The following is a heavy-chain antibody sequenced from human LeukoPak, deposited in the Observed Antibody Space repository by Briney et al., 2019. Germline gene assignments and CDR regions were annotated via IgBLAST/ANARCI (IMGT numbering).Heavy chain of an antibody. V-gene: IGHV1-18*01. CDR3: ARDWLAGSGYSYGYY. Sequence: ASVKVSCKASGYTFTSYGISWVRQAPGQGLEWMGWISAYNGNTNYAQKLQGRVTMTTDTSTSTAYMELRSLRYDDTAVYYCARDWLAGSGYSYGYYWGQGTLVTVSS. CDR1: GYTFTSYG. D-gene: IGHD5-18*01. J-gene: IGHJ4*02. CDR2: ISAYNGNT.